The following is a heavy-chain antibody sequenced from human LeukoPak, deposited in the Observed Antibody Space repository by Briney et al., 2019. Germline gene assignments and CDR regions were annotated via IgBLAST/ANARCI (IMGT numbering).Heavy chain of an antibody. CDR1: GFTFSSYW. CDR2: INSDGSSI. D-gene: IGHD3-22*01. Sequence: GVSLRLSCAASGFTFSSYWMHWVRQAPGKGLVWVSRINSDGSSISYADSVKGRFTISRDNAKITLYLQMNSLRAEDTAVYYCARQGRGDNSGYYYWGQGTLVTVSS. V-gene: IGHV3-74*01. J-gene: IGHJ4*02. CDR3: ARQGRGDNSGYYY.